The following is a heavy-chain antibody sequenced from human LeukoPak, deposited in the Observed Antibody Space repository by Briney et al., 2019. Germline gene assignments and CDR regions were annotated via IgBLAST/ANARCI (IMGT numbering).Heavy chain of an antibody. J-gene: IGHJ4*02. Sequence: GGSLRLSCAASGFTFRDYTMNWVRQAPGKGLEWVSAINKGGSYIKYADSVKGRFTVSRDNAKNSLFLQMNNLRVEDTAVYFCAREVLIVVEPAANTIDYWGQGTRVTVPS. D-gene: IGHD2-2*01. CDR2: INKGGSYI. CDR1: GFTFRDYT. V-gene: IGHV3-21*01. CDR3: AREVLIVVEPAANTIDY.